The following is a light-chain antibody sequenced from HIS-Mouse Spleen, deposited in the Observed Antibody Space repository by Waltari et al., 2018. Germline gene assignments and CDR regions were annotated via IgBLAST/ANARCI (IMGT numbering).Light chain of an antibody. CDR3: SSYTSSSTYV. Sequence: QSALTQPASVSGSPGQSITIPCPGTSRDVGGYNYVARYQQHPGKAPKLMIYEVSNRPSGVSNRFSGSKSGNTASLTISGLQAEDEADYYCSSYTSSSTYVFGTGTKVTVL. CDR2: EVS. V-gene: IGLV2-14*01. CDR1: SRDVGGYNY. J-gene: IGLJ1*01.